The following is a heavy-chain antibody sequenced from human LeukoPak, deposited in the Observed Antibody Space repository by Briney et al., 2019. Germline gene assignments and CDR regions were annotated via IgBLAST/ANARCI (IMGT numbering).Heavy chain of an antibody. CDR1: GFTFSNYW. CDR3: ARDAATVVPNWFDP. J-gene: IGHJ5*02. CDR2: VNSDGSST. V-gene: IGHV3-74*01. D-gene: IGHD4-23*01. Sequence: GGSLRLSCAASGFTFSNYWMHWVRQAPGKGLVWVSRVNSDGSSTSYADPMKGRFTISRDNAKNTLYLQMNSLRAEDTAVYHCARDAATVVPNWFDPWGQGTLVTVSS.